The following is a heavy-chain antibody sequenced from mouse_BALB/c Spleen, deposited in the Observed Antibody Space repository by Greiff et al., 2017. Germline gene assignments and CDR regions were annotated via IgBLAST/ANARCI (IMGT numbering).Heavy chain of an antibody. V-gene: IGHV1S56*01. CDR2: IYPGNVNT. Sequence: QVQLQQSGPELVKPGASVRISCKASGYTFTSYYTHWVKQRPGQGLEWIGWIYPGNVNTKYNEKFKGKATLTADKSSSTAYMQLSSLTSEDSAVYFCARAEGSTMITPWFAYWGQGTLVTVSA. J-gene: IGHJ3*01. D-gene: IGHD2-4*01. CDR1: GYTFTSYY. CDR3: ARAEGSTMITPWFAY.